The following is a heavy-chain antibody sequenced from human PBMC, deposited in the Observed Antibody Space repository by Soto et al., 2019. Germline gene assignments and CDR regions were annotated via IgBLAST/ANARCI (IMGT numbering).Heavy chain of an antibody. V-gene: IGHV3-33*01. Sequence: QVQLVESGGGVVQPGRSLRLSCAASGFTFSTYGMHLVRQAPGKGLEWVALVWYDGRNKDYADSVKGLFTISRDNSKNTLYMQMNSLRDEDTAVYYCVRAAGYSGNDYVYYYGMDVWGQGTTVTVSS. CDR1: GFTFSTYG. CDR2: VWYDGRNK. CDR3: VRAAGYSGNDYVYYYGMDV. D-gene: IGHD5-12*01. J-gene: IGHJ6*02.